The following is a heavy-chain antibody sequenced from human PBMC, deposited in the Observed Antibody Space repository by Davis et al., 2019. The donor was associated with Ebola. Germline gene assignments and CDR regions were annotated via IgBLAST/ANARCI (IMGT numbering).Heavy chain of an antibody. CDR1: GGSISSYY. CDR3: ARHSSGWSGGLDY. CDR2: IYYSGST. V-gene: IGHV4-59*08. J-gene: IGHJ4*02. D-gene: IGHD6-19*01. Sequence: ETLSLTCTVPGGSISSYYWSWNRQPPGKGLEWIGYIYYSGSTNYNPSLKSRVTISVDTSKNQFSLKLSSVTAADTAVYYCARHSSGWSGGLDYWGQGTLVTVSS.